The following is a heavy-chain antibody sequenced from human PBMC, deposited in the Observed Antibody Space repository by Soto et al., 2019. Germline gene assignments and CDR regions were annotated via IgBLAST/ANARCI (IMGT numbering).Heavy chain of an antibody. J-gene: IGHJ3*02. Sequence: GGSLRLSCAASGFTFSSYGMHWVRQAPGKGLEWVAVISYDGSNKYYADSVKGRFTISRDNSKNTLYLQMNSLRAEDTAVYYCAKDRSRELIGAFHIWGQGTMVTV. D-gene: IGHD1-26*01. CDR2: ISYDGSNK. V-gene: IGHV3-30*18. CDR1: GFTFSSYG. CDR3: AKDRSRELIGAFHI.